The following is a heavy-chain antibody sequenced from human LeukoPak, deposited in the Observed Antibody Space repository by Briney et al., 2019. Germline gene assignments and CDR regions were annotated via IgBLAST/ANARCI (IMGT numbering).Heavy chain of an antibody. V-gene: IGHV5-51*01. J-gene: IGHJ4*02. CDR3: ARLRYCSGGSCPGALDY. CDR1: GYSFTSYW. Sequence: GESLKISCKGSGYSFTSYWIGWVRQMPGKGLEGMGIIYPGDSDTRYSPSFQGQVTISADKSISTAYLQWSSLKASDTAMYYCARLRYCSGGSCPGALDYWGQGTLVTVSS. D-gene: IGHD2-15*01. CDR2: IYPGDSDT.